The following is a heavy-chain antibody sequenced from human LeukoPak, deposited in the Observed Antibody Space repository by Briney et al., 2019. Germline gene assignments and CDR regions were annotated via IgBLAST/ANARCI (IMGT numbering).Heavy chain of an antibody. Sequence: GRSLRLSCAASGFTFSSYSINWVRQAPGKGLEWVAVISSDGSNNYYADSVKGRFTISRDNSNNTLYLQLNSLRADDTAVYYCARDRYSSGWYGDFDCWGQGTLVTVSS. J-gene: IGHJ4*02. CDR2: ISSDGSNN. V-gene: IGHV3-30*03. CDR1: GFTFSSYS. CDR3: ARDRYSSGWYGDFDC. D-gene: IGHD6-19*01.